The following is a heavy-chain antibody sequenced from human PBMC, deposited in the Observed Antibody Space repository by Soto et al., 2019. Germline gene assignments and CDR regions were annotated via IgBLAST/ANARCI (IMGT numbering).Heavy chain of an antibody. CDR3: ARSQGSSTSLEIYYYYYYGMDV. CDR1: GGTFSSYA. J-gene: IGHJ6*02. Sequence: QVQLVQSGAEVKKPGSSVKVSCHASGGTFSSYAISWVRQAPGQVLEWMGGIIPISGTANYAQKVQGRFMITEDESTSTAYMELSSLRSEDTAVYYCARSQGSSTSLEIYYYYYYGMDVWGQGTTVTVSS. D-gene: IGHD2-2*01. CDR2: IIPISGTA. V-gene: IGHV1-69*01.